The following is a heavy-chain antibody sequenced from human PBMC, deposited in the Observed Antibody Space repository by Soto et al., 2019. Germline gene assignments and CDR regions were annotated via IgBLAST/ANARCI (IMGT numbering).Heavy chain of an antibody. V-gene: IGHV1-2*02. CDR2: INANSGVT. D-gene: IGHD3-3*01. Sequence: ASVKVSFEAARYSFTDYYLHWVRQSPGQGLEWMGWINANSGVTKLPQKLQGRVIMTRDTSISTVYMELSRLTSDDTAVYYCARAALPTLELATIYRGQGKQVSGSS. J-gene: IGHJ4*02. CDR1: RYSFTDYY. CDR3: ARAALPTLELATIY.